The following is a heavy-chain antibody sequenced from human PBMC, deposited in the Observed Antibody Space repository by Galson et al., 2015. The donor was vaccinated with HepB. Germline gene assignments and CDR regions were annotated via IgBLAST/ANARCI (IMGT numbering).Heavy chain of an antibody. CDR3: ARGGESGYSGYDGVDF. J-gene: IGHJ4*02. Sequence: SVKVSCKASGYTFTSYAVHWVRQAPGQGLEWMGWINAGNGNTRYSQKFQGRVTITRDTSASTAYMELSSLSSEDTTVYYCARGGESGYSGYDGVDFWGQGTLVAVSS. CDR1: GYTFTSYA. D-gene: IGHD5-12*01. CDR2: INAGNGNT. V-gene: IGHV1-3*01.